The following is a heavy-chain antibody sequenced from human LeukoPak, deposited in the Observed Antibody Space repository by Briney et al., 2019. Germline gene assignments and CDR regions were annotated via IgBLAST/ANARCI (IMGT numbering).Heavy chain of an antibody. J-gene: IGHJ3*02. CDR2: ISAYNGNT. V-gene: IGHV1-18*01. D-gene: IGHD4-17*01. Sequence: AAVKVSCKASGYTFTSYGISWGRQAPGQGLEWMGWISAYNGNTNYAQKFQGRVTMTRDTSISTAYMELSRLRSDDTAVYYCARTVGGDYEDAFDIWGQGTMVTVSS. CDR3: ARTVGGDYEDAFDI. CDR1: GYTFTSYG.